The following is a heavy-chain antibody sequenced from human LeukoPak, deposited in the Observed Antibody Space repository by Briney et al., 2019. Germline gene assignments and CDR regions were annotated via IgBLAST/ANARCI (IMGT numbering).Heavy chain of an antibody. CDR1: GFTFSSYA. J-gene: IGHJ4*02. D-gene: IGHD3-3*01. Sequence: GGSLRLSCAASGFTFSSYAMHWVRQAPGKGLEWVAFIRYDGSNKYYADSVKGRFTISRDNSKNTLYLQMNSLRAEDTAVYYCAKGGYTIFGVVIIHWGQGTLVTVSS. V-gene: IGHV3-30*02. CDR3: AKGGYTIFGVVIIH. CDR2: IRYDGSNK.